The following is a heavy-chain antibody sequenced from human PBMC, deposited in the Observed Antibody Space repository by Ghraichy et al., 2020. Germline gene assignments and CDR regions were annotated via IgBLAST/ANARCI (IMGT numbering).Heavy chain of an antibody. V-gene: IGHV3-23*01. Sequence: GGSLRLSCAASGFTFSRYTMAWVRQAPGKGLEWVSIITGDSSKISYADSVKGRFTISRDNSKNTLYLQMTSLRAGDTAVYYCQRPVDYWGQGTLVTVSS. J-gene: IGHJ4*02. CDR2: ITGDSSKI. CDR3: QRPVDY. D-gene: IGHD6-6*01. CDR1: GFTFSRYT.